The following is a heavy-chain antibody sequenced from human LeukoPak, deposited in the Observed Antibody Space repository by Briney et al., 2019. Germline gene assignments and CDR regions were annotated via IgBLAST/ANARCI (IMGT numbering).Heavy chain of an antibody. CDR1: GFTVSSNY. Sequence: GGSLRLSCAASGFTVSSNYMSWVRQAPGKGLEWVANIKQDGSEKYYVDSVKGRFTISRDNTKNSLYLQMNSLRAEDTAVYYCARAEPDYWTILYYYYGMDVWGQGTTVTVSS. CDR3: ARAEPDYWTILYYYYGMDV. J-gene: IGHJ6*02. D-gene: IGHD2-15*01. CDR2: IKQDGSEK. V-gene: IGHV3-7*01.